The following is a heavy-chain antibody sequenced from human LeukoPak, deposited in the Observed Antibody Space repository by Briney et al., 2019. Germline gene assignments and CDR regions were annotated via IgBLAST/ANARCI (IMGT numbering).Heavy chain of an antibody. D-gene: IGHD3-9*01. J-gene: IGHJ4*02. CDR2: IYYSGST. CDR3: ARSPALRYFDWFPTFDY. V-gene: IGHV4-59*08. Sequence: KASETLSLTCTVSGGSISSYYWSWIRQPPGKGLEWIGYIYYSGSTNYNPSLKSRVTISVDTSKNQFSLKLSSVTAADTAVYYCARSPALRYFDWFPTFDYWGQGTLVTVSS. CDR1: GGSISSYY.